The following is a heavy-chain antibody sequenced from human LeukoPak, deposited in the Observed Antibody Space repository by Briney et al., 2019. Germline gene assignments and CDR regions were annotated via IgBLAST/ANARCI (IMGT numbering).Heavy chain of an antibody. Sequence: GRSLRLSCAASGFTFSSYGMHWVRQAPGKGLEWVAVIWYDGSNKYYADSVKGRFTISRDNSKNTLYLQMNSLRAEDTAVYYCARSMTRTPAFDYWGQGTLVTVSS. D-gene: IGHD2-2*01. CDR2: IWYDGSNK. V-gene: IGHV3-33*01. CDR1: GFTFSSYG. J-gene: IGHJ4*02. CDR3: ARSMTRTPAFDY.